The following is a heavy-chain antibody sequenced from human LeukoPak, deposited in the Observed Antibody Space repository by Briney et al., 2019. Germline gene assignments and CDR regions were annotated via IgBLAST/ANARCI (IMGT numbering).Heavy chain of an antibody. V-gene: IGHV4-59*12. J-gene: IGHJ4*02. D-gene: IGHD3-10*01. Sequence: PSETLSLTCTVSGASISIYYWSWIRQPPGKGLEWIGYTYYSGSTNYNPSLKSRVTISVDTSINQFSLKMNSVTAADTAVYYCARGQWFRAFWSRGTPVTVSS. CDR1: GASISIYY. CDR3: ARGQWFRAF. CDR2: TYYSGST.